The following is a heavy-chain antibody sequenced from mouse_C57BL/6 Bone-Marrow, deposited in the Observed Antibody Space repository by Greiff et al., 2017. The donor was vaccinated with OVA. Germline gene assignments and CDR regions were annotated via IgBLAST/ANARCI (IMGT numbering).Heavy chain of an antibody. Sequence: DVQLQESGGGLVQPGGSLSLSCAASGFTFTDYYMSWVRQPPGKALEWLGFIRNKANGYTTEYSASVKGRFTISRDNSQSILYLQMNALRAEDSATYYCASTTVVGPGAMDYWGQGTSVTVSS. CDR1: GFTFTDYY. D-gene: IGHD1-1*01. V-gene: IGHV7-3*01. J-gene: IGHJ4*01. CDR2: IRNKANGYTT. CDR3: ASTTVVGPGAMDY.